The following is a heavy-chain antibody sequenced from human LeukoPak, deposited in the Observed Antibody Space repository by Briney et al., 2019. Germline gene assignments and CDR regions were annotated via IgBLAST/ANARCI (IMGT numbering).Heavy chain of an antibody. D-gene: IGHD3-22*01. V-gene: IGHV1-46*01. CDR3: VRKAHYYDSSGYISY. Sequence: ASVKVSCKASGYTFTSYYMHWVRQAPGQGLEWMGIINPSGGSTSYAQKFQGRVTMTRDTSTSTVYMELSSLRSEDTAVYYCVRKAHYYDSSGYISYWGQGTLVTVSS. CDR1: GYTFTSYY. J-gene: IGHJ4*02. CDR2: INPSGGST.